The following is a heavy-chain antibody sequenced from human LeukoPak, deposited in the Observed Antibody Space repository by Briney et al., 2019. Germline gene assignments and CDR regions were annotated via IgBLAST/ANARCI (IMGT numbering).Heavy chain of an antibody. CDR3: AKDLYDLTGYSSGHDYFDY. CDR2: ISGSVVST. CDR1: GVTFSSYA. D-gene: IGHD6-19*01. V-gene: IGHV3-23*01. Sequence: GGSLRLSSAASGVTFSSYAMSCVRQAPGKGLGWVSAISGSVVSTYYADSVKGRFTISRDNSKNTLYLQMNSLRAEDTAVYYCAKDLYDLTGYSSGHDYFDYWGQGTLVTVSS. J-gene: IGHJ4*02.